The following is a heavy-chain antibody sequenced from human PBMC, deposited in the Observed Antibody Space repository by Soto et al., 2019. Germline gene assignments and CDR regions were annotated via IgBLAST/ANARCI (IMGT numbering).Heavy chain of an antibody. CDR1: GGSISSSSYY. J-gene: IGHJ6*02. Sequence: SETLSLTCTVSGGSISSSSYYWGWIRQPPGKGLEWIGSIYYSGSTYYNPSLKSRVTISVDTSKNQFSLKLSSVTAADTAVYYCASVRAGIDYKVYYYGMDVWGQGTTVTVSS. V-gene: IGHV4-39*01. CDR3: ASVRAGIDYKVYYYGMDV. CDR2: IYYSGST. D-gene: IGHD4-4*01.